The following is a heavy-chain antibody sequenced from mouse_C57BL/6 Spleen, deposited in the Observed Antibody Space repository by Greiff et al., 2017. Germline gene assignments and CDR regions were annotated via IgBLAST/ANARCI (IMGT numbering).Heavy chain of an antibody. Sequence: EVKLMESGEGLVKPGGSLKLSCAASGFTFSSYAMSWVRQTPEKRLEWVAYISSGGDYIYYADTVKGRFTISRDNAKNTLYLQMISLMSEDTAMYYCTRKQESYYFDYWGQGTTLTVSS. CDR2: ISSGGDYI. CDR1: GFTFSSYA. V-gene: IGHV5-9-1*02. CDR3: TRKQESYYFDY. J-gene: IGHJ2*01.